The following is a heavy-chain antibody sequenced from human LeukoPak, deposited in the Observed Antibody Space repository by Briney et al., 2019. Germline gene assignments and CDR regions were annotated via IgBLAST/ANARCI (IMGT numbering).Heavy chain of an antibody. V-gene: IGHV1-18*01. D-gene: IGHD2-21*02. CDR1: GYTFTSYG. CDR3: ARDGSAVVTGLGGY. CDR2: IGAYNGNT. J-gene: IGHJ4*02. Sequence: ASVKVSCKASGYTFTSYGISWVRQAPGQGLEWMGWIGAYNGNTNYAQKLQGRVTMTTDTSTSTAYMELRSLRSDDTAVYYCARDGSAVVTGLGGYWGQGTLVTVSS.